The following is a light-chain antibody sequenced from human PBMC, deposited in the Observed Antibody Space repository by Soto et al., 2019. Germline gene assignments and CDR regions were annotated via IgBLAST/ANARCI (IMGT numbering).Light chain of an antibody. CDR1: QTVIRNY. CDR3: KQHGTSPIT. CDR2: GAY. Sequence: EIVLTQSPDTLSLSPGERVTLSCRASQTVIRNYLAWHQQKPGQTHRLLVYGAYSRATGIQDRFSGSGSGTAFTLTIRRLEPEDFAVYYCKQHGTSPITFGQGTRLEIK. J-gene: IGKJ5*01. V-gene: IGKV3-20*01.